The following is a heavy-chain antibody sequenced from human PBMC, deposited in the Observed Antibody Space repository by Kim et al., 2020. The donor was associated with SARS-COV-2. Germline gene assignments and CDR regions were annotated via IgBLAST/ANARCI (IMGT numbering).Heavy chain of an antibody. J-gene: IGHJ4*02. CDR3: ARVKSGSGSYYPHHDY. CDR2: IYHSGST. Sequence: SETLSLTCAVSGGSISSSNWWSWARQPPGKGLEWIGEIYHSGSTNYNPSLKSRVTISVDKSKNQFSLKLSSVTAADTAVYYCARVKSGSGSYYPHHDYWGQGTLVTVSS. CDR1: GGSISSSNW. D-gene: IGHD3-10*01. V-gene: IGHV4-4*02.